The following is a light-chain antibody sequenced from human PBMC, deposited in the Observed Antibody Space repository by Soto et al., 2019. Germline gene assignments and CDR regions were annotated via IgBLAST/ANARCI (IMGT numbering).Light chain of an antibody. CDR1: SSNIGSNT. CDR3: AAWDDSLNGDVV. J-gene: IGLJ2*01. Sequence: QPVLTQPPSASGTPGQRVTISCSGSSSNIGSNTVNWYQQLPGTAPKLLIYSNNQQPSGVPDRFSGSKSGTSASLAISGLQSEDEADYYCAAWDDSLNGDVVFGGGTKLTVL. V-gene: IGLV1-44*01. CDR2: SNN.